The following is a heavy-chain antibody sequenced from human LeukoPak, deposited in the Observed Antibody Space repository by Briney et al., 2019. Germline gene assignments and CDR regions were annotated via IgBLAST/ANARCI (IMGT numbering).Heavy chain of an antibody. J-gene: IGHJ4*02. CDR1: GFTLSTYW. D-gene: IGHD5-12*01. Sequence: RPGGSLRLSCAASGFTLSTYWMHWVRQTPGKGLVWVSRINTDGSSTTYADSVKGRFTVSRDNAKNTLYLQMNSLRAEDTAVYYCAREREYSGFYWGQGTLVTVS. CDR3: AREREYSGFY. CDR2: INTDGSST. V-gene: IGHV3-74*01.